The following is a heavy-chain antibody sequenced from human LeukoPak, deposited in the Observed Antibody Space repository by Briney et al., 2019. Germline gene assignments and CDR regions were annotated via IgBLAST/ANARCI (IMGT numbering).Heavy chain of an antibody. V-gene: IGHV2-26*01. CDR3: ARKAWDNWYFDL. CDR2: IFSNDEK. Sequence: ESGPVLVKPTETLTLTCTDSGFSLSNTGMAVSWIRQPPGKALEWLAQIFSNDEKSYTPSLKSRLTISKDTSKSQVVLTMTNMDPVDTATYYCARKAWDNWYFDLWGRGTLVTVSS. D-gene: IGHD1-26*01. CDR1: GFSLSNTGMA. J-gene: IGHJ2*01.